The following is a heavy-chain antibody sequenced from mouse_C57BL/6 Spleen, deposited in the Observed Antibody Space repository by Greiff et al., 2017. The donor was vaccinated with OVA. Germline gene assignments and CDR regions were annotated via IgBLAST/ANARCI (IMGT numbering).Heavy chain of an antibody. D-gene: IGHD2-4*01. CDR2: IYPGSGST. J-gene: IGHJ3*01. V-gene: IGHV1-55*01. CDR1: GYTFTSYW. Sequence: VQLQQPGAELVKPGASVKMSCKASGYTFTSYWITWVKQRPGQGLEWIGDIYPGSGSTNYNEKFKSKATLTVDTSSSTAYMQLSSLTSEDSAVYYCARRGDYVAWLAYWGQGALVTVSA. CDR3: ARRGDYVAWLAY.